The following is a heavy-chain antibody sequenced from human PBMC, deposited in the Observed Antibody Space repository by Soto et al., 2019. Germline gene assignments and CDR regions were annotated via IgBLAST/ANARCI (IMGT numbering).Heavy chain of an antibody. V-gene: IGHV3-7*01. CDR2: IKEDGSEK. J-gene: IGHJ4*02. D-gene: IGHD1-1*01. CDR3: VVGNNPSNY. Sequence: EVQLVESGGGLVQPGGSLRLSCAVSGITFSSYWMTWVRQAPGKGLEWVANIKEDGSEKNYVDSVKGRFSISRDNAKNSLYLQMTSLRAEDTAAYYCVVGNNPSNYWGQGTLVTVTS. CDR1: GITFSSYW.